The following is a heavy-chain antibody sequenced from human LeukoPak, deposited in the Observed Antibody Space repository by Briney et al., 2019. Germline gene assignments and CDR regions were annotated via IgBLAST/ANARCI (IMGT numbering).Heavy chain of an antibody. V-gene: IGHV5-51*01. CDR2: IYPGDSDT. D-gene: IGHD2-2*01. CDR1: GHSFTSYW. Sequence: GESLKISCKGSGHSFTSYWIGWVRQMPGKGLEWMGIIYPGDSDTRYSPSFQGQVTISADKSISTAYLQWSSLKASDTAMYYCARRERYCSSTSCNDFDYWGQGTLVTVSS. CDR3: ARRERYCSSTSCNDFDY. J-gene: IGHJ4*02.